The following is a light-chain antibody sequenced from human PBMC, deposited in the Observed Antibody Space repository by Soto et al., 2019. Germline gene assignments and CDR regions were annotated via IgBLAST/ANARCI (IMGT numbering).Light chain of an antibody. CDR3: QHYNNWPRT. CDR1: QSVSSN. CDR2: GAS. Sequence: EIEMTRSPATLSVSPGERATLSCRASQSVSSNLAWYQQKPGQAPRLLIYGASTRATGIPARFSGSGSGTEFTLTISSLQSEDFAVYYCQHYNNWPRTFGQGTKVEIK. V-gene: IGKV3-15*01. J-gene: IGKJ1*01.